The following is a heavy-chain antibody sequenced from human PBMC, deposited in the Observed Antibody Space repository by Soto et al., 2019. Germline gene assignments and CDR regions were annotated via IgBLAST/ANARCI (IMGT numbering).Heavy chain of an antibody. J-gene: IGHJ4*02. CDR3: AKDGLWVGASTQTYYFDY. CDR2: ISYDGSNK. D-gene: IGHD3-10*01. CDR1: GFTFSSYG. Sequence: GGSLRLSCAASGFTFSSYGMHWVRQAPGKGLEWVAVISYDGSNKYYADSLKGRFTISRDNSKNTLYLQMNSLRAEDTAVYYCAKDGLWVGASTQTYYFDYWGQGTLVTVSS. V-gene: IGHV3-30*18.